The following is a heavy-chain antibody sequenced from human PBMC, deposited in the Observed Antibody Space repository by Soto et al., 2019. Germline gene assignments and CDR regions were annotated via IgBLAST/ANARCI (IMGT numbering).Heavy chain of an antibody. Sequence: GSLRLSCAASGFTFSTYAMLWVRQAPGKGLEWVSTISVTGSSTYHADSVKGRFIISRDNSKNTLYLHMNSLRVEDTAFYYCAKDRKYNSGFIDYWGQGTLVTVSS. CDR3: AKDRKYNSGFIDY. J-gene: IGHJ4*02. D-gene: IGHD6-19*01. CDR2: ISVTGSST. CDR1: GFTFSTYA. V-gene: IGHV3-23*01.